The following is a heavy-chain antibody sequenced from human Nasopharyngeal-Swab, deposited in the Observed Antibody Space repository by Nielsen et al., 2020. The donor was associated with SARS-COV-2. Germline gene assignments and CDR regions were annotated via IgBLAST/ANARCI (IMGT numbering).Heavy chain of an antibody. CDR2: ISYDGNIK. CDR1: GFTFSNYG. D-gene: IGHD3-16*01. Sequence: GGSLRLSCAASGFTFSNYGMHWVRQAPGKGLEWVAVISYDGNIKSYADSVRGRFLISRDNSHNTLYLQMSRLRTEDRAVYYCAKAFGEDQLAEDAFDAWGKGTMVTVSS. V-gene: IGHV3-30*18. CDR3: AKAFGEDQLAEDAFDA. J-gene: IGHJ3*01.